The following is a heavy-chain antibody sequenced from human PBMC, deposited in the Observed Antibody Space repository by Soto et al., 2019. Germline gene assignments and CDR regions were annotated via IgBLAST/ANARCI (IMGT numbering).Heavy chain of an antibody. D-gene: IGHD2-8*01. CDR2: ISNSGRNT. CDR1: WVNIRNYV. J-gene: IGHJ4*02. Sequence: PGVFLRLPCTASWVNIRNYVLHWVRPAPRKGLEWVSGISNSGRNTYYADSVKGRFSISRDNSKNTLHLQMNSLRAEDTAVYYCAKGFVGVCYHCFYYFDSWGQGALVTVSS. CDR3: AKGFVGVCYHCFYYFDS. V-gene: IGHV3-23*01.